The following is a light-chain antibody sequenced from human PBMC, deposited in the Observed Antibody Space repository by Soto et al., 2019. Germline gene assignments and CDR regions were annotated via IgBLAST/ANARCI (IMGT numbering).Light chain of an antibody. Sequence: DIQMTQSPSSVSAAVGDRVIITCRAIQAFVNLLAWYQQKRGKAPKLLFYGISTLQGGVPSRFSGSASGTDFPLTIRSVQREDSATYYCQQAATFPITFGGGTEVEIK. CDR1: QAFVNL. CDR2: GIS. V-gene: IGKV1-12*01. CDR3: QQAATFPIT. J-gene: IGKJ4*01.